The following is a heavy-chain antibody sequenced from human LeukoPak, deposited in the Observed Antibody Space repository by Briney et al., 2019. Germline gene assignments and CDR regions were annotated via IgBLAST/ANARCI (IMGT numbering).Heavy chain of an antibody. CDR2: IRSTGSII. Sequence: GGSLRLSCVASGFTFSSYEMNWVRQAPGKGLEWVSYIRSTGSIIFYADSVKGRFTISRDNAKNSLYLQMNSLRAEDTAVYYCASEWARDAFDIWGQGTMVTVSS. D-gene: IGHD6-6*01. CDR3: ASEWARDAFDI. J-gene: IGHJ3*02. CDR1: GFTFSSYE. V-gene: IGHV3-48*03.